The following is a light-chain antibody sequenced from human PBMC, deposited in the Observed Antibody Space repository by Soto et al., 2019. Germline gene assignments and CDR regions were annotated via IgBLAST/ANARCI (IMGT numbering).Light chain of an antibody. CDR1: QSVSITY. CDR3: QQYSSSWT. Sequence: EMVVTVSAGARSLSPGERTTLSCRASQSVSITYVAWYQQKSGQAPRLLIYGASSRAAGIPDRFSGSGSGTDFTLAMSRLEPEDCAVYYCQQYSSSWTFGQGTKVDIK. J-gene: IGKJ1*01. V-gene: IGKV3-20*01. CDR2: GAS.